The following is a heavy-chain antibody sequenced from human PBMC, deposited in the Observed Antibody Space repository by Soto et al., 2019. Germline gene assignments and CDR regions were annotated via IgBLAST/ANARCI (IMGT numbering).Heavy chain of an antibody. D-gene: IGHD2-21*02. J-gene: IGHJ5*02. Sequence: EVHLVESGGGLVKPGGSLRLSCAASGFTVTNAWMIWVRQAPGKRLEWVGRIKSEPDGGTTDYAAPVKGRFTISRDDSKNMVYLQMNSLKTEDTAVYYCTTCLTAAPRRFDPWGQGTLVTVSS. CDR1: GFTVTNAW. CDR3: TTCLTAAPRRFDP. CDR2: IKSEPDGGTT. V-gene: IGHV3-15*07.